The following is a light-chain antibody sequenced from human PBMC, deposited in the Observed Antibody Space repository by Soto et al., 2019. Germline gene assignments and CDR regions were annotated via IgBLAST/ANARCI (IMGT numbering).Light chain of an antibody. J-gene: IGLJ3*02. Sequence: QSALTQPASVSGSPGQSITISCTGSSSDVGGYNYVSWYQQHPGKAPKLLIYRNNQRPSGVPDRFSGSKSGTSASLAISGLRSEDEADYYCAAWDDSLSGWVFGGGTKVTVL. CDR1: SSDVGGYNY. V-gene: IGLV1-47*01. CDR2: RNN. CDR3: AAWDDSLSGWV.